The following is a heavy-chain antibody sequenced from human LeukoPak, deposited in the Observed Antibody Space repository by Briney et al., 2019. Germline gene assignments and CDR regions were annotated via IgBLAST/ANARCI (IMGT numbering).Heavy chain of an antibody. CDR2: VYYSGST. J-gene: IGHJ3*02. Sequence: PSETLSLTCTVSGGSICSYYWSWIRQTPGKGLEWIGYVYYSGSTNYTPSLKSRVNISVDTSKNQFSLKLSSVTAADTAVYYCARAVHPTYYYDSSGEGYAFDIWGQGTMVTVST. CDR3: ARAVHPTYYYDSSGEGYAFDI. D-gene: IGHD3-22*01. V-gene: IGHV4-59*01. CDR1: GGSICSYY.